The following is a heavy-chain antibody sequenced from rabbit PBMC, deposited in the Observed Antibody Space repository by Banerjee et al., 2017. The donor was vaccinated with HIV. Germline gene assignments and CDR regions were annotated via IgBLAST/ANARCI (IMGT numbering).Heavy chain of an antibody. V-gene: IGHV1S45*01. Sequence: QEQLEESGGGLVKPGGTLTLTCKASGFSFSGSYYMCWVRQAPGKGLEWIACIATGSGNIYYASWAKGRFTISKTSSTTVTLQMPSLTVADTATYFCARRPYYVGAYSYVDLWGPGTLVTVS. CDR2: IATGSGNI. CDR3: ARRPYYVGAYSYVDL. J-gene: IGHJ4*01. D-gene: IGHD6-1*01. CDR1: GFSFSGSYY.